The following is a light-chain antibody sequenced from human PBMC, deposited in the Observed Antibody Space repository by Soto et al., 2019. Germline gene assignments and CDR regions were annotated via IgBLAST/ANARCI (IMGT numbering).Light chain of an antibody. Sequence: QSALTQPASVSGSPGQSITISCTGTSSDVGGYNYVSWYQQHPGKAPKLMIYEVSNRPSGVSNCFSGSNSGNTASLTISGLQAEDEADYYCSSYTSSSTHWVVGGGTKLTVL. CDR2: EVS. V-gene: IGLV2-14*01. CDR3: SSYTSSSTHWV. CDR1: SSDVGGYNY. J-gene: IGLJ3*02.